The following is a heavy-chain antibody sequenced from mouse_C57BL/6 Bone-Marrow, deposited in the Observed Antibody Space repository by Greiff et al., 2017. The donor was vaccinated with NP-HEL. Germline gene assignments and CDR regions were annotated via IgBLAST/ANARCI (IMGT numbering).Heavy chain of an antibody. J-gene: IGHJ3*01. CDR3: ARGIYYYGSPAWFAY. CDR2: IYPRDGST. Sequence: SDAELVKPGASVKISCKVSGYTFTDHTIHWMKQRPEQGLEWIGYIYPRDGSTKYNEKFKGKATLTADKSSSTAYMQLNSLTSEDSAVYFCARGIYYYGSPAWFAYWGQGTLVTVSA. D-gene: IGHD1-1*01. V-gene: IGHV1-78*01. CDR1: GYTFTDHT.